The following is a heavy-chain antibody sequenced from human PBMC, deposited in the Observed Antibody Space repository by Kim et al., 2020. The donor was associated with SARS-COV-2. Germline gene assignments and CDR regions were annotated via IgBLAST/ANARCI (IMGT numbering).Heavy chain of an antibody. Sequence: SVKVSCKASGGSFASYGVGWVRQAPGQGLEYLGGFIPGFGTPHYPQIFQDRVTITADESTTTAYMDLKSLTSEDTAVYYCATLIQVAGIWHDVFEFWGQGTTVIVSS. CDR3: ATLIQVAGIWHDVFEF. CDR2: FIPGFGTP. CDR1: GGSFASYG. D-gene: IGHD6-19*01. V-gene: IGHV1-69*13. J-gene: IGHJ3*01.